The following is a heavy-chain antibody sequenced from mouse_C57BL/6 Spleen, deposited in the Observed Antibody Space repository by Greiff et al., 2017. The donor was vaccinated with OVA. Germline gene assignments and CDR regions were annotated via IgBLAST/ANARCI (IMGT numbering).Heavy chain of an antibody. D-gene: IGHD2-4*01. CDR2: ISYDGSN. CDR3: ASLYDYGWFAY. V-gene: IGHV3-6*01. CDR1: GYSITSGYY. Sequence: EVQLQESGPGLVKPSQSLSLTCSVTGYSITSGYYWNWIRQFPGNKLEWMGYISYDGSNNYNPSLKNRISITRDTSKNQFFLKLNSVTTEDTATYYCASLYDYGWFAYWGQGTLVTVSA. J-gene: IGHJ3*01.